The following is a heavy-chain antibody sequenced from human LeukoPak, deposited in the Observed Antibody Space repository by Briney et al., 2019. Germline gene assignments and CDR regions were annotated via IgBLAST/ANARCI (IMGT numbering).Heavy chain of an antibody. Sequence: GGSLRLSCAASGFTFSSYGMNWVRQAPGKGLEWVSSISSSSSYIYYADSVKGRFTISRDNAKNSLYLQMNSLRAEDTAVYYCARDLYCSSTSCPDYGMDVWDKGTTVTVSS. CDR3: ARDLYCSSTSCPDYGMDV. J-gene: IGHJ6*04. CDR1: GFTFSSYG. V-gene: IGHV3-21*01. CDR2: ISSSSSYI. D-gene: IGHD2-2*01.